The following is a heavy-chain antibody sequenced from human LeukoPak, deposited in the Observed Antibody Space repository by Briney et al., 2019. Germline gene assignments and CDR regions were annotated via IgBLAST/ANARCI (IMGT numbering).Heavy chain of an antibody. D-gene: IGHD1-7*01. Sequence: GGSLRLSCAASGFTFSSYAMHWVRQAPGKGLEWVAVISFDGNEFSADSVKGRFSVSRDISKNTLHLQMDSLRTGDTAVYYCARGPVLGRLELRVEAFDIWGQGTMVTVSS. CDR3: ARGPVLGRLELRVEAFDI. J-gene: IGHJ3*02. CDR1: GFTFSSYA. CDR2: ISFDGNE. V-gene: IGHV3-30*04.